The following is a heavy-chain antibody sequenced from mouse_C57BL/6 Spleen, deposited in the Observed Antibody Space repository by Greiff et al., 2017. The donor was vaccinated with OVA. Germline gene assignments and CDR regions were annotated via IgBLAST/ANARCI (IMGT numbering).Heavy chain of an antibody. V-gene: IGHV5-4*01. CDR3: ARETPLAY. J-gene: IGHJ3*01. Sequence: EVKLVESGGGLVKPGGSLKLSCAASGFTFSSYAMAWVRQTPEKRLEWVATISDGGSYTYYPDNVKGRFTISRDKAKNNLYLQMSKLKSEDTAMYYCARETPLAYWGQGTLVTVSA. CDR2: ISDGGSYT. CDR1: GFTFSSYA.